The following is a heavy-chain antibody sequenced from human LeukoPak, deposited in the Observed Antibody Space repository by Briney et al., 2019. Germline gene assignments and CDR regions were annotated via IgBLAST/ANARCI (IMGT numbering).Heavy chain of an antibody. CDR1: GFTFDDYA. V-gene: IGHV3-9*01. CDR2: ISWNSGSI. J-gene: IGHJ3*02. D-gene: IGHD3-22*01. CDR3: AKVLETYYYDSSGLGGAFDI. Sequence: GGSLRLSCAASGFTFDDYAMHWVRQAPGKGLEWVSGISWNSGSIGYADSVKGRFTISRDNAKNSLYLQMNSLRAEDTALYYCAKVLETYYYDSSGLGGAFDIWGQGTMVTVSS.